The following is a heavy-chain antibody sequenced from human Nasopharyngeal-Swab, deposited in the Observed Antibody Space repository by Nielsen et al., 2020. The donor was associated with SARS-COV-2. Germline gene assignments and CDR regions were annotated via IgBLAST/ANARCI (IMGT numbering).Heavy chain of an antibody. CDR3: ARAPGDGMDV. Sequence: WIRQPPGKGLEWVAVISYDGSNKYYADSVKGRFTISRDNSKNTLYLQMNSLRAEDTAVYYCARAPGDGMDVWGQGTTVT. J-gene: IGHJ6*02. V-gene: IGHV3-30-3*01. CDR2: ISYDGSNK.